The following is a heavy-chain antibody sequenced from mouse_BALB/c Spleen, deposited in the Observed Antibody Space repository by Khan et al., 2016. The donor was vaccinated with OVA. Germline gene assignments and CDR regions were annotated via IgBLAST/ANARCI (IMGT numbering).Heavy chain of an antibody. CDR2: IWGDGST. V-gene: IGHV2-3*01. CDR1: GFSLTNYG. CDR3: VLYFYVRAWFAY. J-gene: IGHJ3*01. Sequence: QVQLKQSGPGLVAPSQSLSITCTVSGFSLTNYGVGWVRQPPGKGLEWLGIIWGDGSTNYHSALISRPSISKDNSKSQVFLKLNSLQTDDTATYYCVLYFYVRAWFAYWGQGTLVTVSA. D-gene: IGHD1-1*01.